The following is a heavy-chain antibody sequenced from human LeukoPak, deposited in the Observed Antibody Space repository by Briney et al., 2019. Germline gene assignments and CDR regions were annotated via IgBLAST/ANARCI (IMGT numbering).Heavy chain of an antibody. CDR3: ASSTYYDFWSGYYYLDY. CDR1: GYTFTGYY. V-gene: IGHV1-2*02. D-gene: IGHD3-3*01. CDR2: INPNSGGT. J-gene: IGHJ4*02. Sequence: ASVKVSCKASGYTFTGYYMHWVRQAPGQGLEWMGWINPNSGGTNYAQKFQGRVTMTRGTSISTAYMELSRLRSDDTAVYYCASSTYYDFWSGYYYLDYWGQGTLVTVSS.